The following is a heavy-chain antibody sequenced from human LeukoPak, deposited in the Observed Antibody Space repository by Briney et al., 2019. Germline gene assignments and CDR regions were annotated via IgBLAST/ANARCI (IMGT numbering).Heavy chain of an antibody. D-gene: IGHD2-21*02. V-gene: IGHV1-8*01. Sequence: ASVKVSCKASGYTFTSYYMHWVRQAPGQGLEWMGLINPTGGNTGYAQKFQGRVTMTRNTSISTAYMELSSLRSEDTAVYYCARTYCAEDCSIRYFDYWGQGTLVTVSS. CDR2: INPTGGNT. CDR3: ARTYCAEDCSIRYFDY. J-gene: IGHJ4*02. CDR1: GYTFTSYY.